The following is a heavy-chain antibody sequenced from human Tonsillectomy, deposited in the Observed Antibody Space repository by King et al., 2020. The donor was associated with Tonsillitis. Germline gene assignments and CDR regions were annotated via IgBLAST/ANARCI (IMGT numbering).Heavy chain of an antibody. CDR1: GFTFSSYA. CDR3: ARAAHEWGLILEGAYVDY. CDR2: ISYDGSNK. V-gene: IGHV3-30-3*01. D-gene: IGHD2-21*02. Sequence: VQLVESGGGVVQPGRSLRLSCAASGFTFSSYAMHWVRQAPGKGLEWVAVISYDGSNKYYADSVKGRFTISRDNSKNTMYVQMNSLKAEDTAVYYCARAAHEWGLILEGAYVDYWGQGTLVTVSS. J-gene: IGHJ4*02.